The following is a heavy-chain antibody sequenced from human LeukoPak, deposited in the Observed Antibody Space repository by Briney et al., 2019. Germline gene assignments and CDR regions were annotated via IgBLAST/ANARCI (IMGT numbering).Heavy chain of an antibody. V-gene: IGHV3-30*04. J-gene: IGHJ4*02. D-gene: IGHD6-13*01. Sequence: AGGSLRLSCAASGFTFSNYAFHWVRQAPGKGLEWVAVISHDGSKEYYADSVEGRFTISRDNAKNSLYLQMNSLRAEDTAVYYCARDGGIAAAGTDYWGQGTLVTVSS. CDR3: ARDGGIAAAGTDY. CDR2: ISHDGSKE. CDR1: GFTFSNYA.